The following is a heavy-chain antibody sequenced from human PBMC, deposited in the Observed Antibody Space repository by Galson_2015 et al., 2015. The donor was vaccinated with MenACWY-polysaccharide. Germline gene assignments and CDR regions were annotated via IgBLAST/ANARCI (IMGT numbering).Heavy chain of an antibody. V-gene: IGHV3-9*01. D-gene: IGHD6-19*01. Sequence: SLRLSCAASGFTFIDYAMHWVRQSPGKGLEWVSGISWSSSDIAYVGSVKGRFTISRDNAKNSLYLEMNSLKAEDTALYYCAARVPGTTRGAFDIWGQGTMVTVSS. CDR3: AARVPGTTRGAFDI. J-gene: IGHJ3*02. CDR1: GFTFIDYA. CDR2: ISWSSSDI.